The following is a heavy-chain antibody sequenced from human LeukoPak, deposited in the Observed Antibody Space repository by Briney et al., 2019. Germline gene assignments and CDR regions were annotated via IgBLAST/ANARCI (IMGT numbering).Heavy chain of an antibody. CDR2: IYPGDSDT. Sequence: GESLQISCKGSGYSFTSYWIGWVRQMPGKGLEWMGIIYPGDSDTRYSPSFQGQVTISADKSIGTAYLQWSSLKASDTAMYYCARAIAVAGTENFDYWGQGTLVTVSS. D-gene: IGHD6-19*01. V-gene: IGHV5-51*01. CDR3: ARAIAVAGTENFDY. CDR1: GYSFTSYW. J-gene: IGHJ4*02.